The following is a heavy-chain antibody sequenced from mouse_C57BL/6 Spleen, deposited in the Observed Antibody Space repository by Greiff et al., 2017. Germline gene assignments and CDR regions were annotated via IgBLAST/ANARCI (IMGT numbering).Heavy chain of an antibody. J-gene: IGHJ4*01. CDR3: ARRGLNGDAMDY. CDR1: GFTFSDYG. Sequence: DVHLVESGGGLVKPGGSLKLSCAASGFTFSDYGMHWVRQAPEKGLEWIAYIITGSSTIYYADTLKGRCTFSVDNAKNTLFLQMTSLRSEDAAMYYCARRGLNGDAMDYWGQGTSVTVSS. CDR2: IITGSSTI. D-gene: IGHD2-4*01. V-gene: IGHV5-17*01.